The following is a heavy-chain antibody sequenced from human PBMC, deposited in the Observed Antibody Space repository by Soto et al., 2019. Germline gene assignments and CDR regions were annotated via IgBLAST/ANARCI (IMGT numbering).Heavy chain of an antibody. D-gene: IGHD2-2*02. CDR3: ARGDCSSTSCYMILGQSYYYYYGMDV. Sequence: ASVKVSCKASGYTFTGYYMYWVRQAPGQGLEWMGWINPNSGGTNYAQKFQGWVTMTRDTSISTAYMELSRLRSDDTAVYYCARGDCSSTSCYMILGQSYYYYYGMDVWGQGTTVTVSS. V-gene: IGHV1-2*04. CDR2: INPNSGGT. CDR1: GYTFTGYY. J-gene: IGHJ6*02.